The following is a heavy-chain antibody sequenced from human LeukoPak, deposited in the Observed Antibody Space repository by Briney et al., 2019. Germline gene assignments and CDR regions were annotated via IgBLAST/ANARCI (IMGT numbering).Heavy chain of an antibody. CDR2: IIPIFGTA. J-gene: IGHJ6*03. CDR1: GGTFSSYA. Sequence: GASVKVSCKASGGTFSSYAIRWVRQAPGQGLEWMGGIIPIFGTAHNAQTFQGRVTITTDESTSTAYMELSSLRSEDTAVYYYARDSHPPATQDYYYMDVWGKGTTVTVSS. CDR3: ARDSHPPATQDYYYMDV. V-gene: IGHV1-69*05. D-gene: IGHD2-2*01.